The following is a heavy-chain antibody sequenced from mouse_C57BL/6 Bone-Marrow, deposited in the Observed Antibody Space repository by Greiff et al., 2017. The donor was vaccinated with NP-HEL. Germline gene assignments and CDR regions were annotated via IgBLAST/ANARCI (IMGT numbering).Heavy chain of an antibody. CDR3: ARGGNNSNWFAY. D-gene: IGHD2-5*01. CDR1: GYTFTSYW. Sequence: QVQLQQPGAELVRPGSSVKLSCKASGYTFTSYWMHWVKQRPIQGLEWIGNIDPSDSETHSNQKFKDKATLTVDKSSSTAYMQLSSLTSEDSAVYYCARGGNNSNWFAYWGQGTLVTVSA. CDR2: IDPSDSET. J-gene: IGHJ3*01. V-gene: IGHV1-52*01.